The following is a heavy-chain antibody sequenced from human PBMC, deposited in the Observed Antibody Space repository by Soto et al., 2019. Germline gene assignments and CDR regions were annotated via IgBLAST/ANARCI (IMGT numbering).Heavy chain of an antibody. CDR2: IFYAGDT. Sequence: KTSETLSLTCTVSGESIATGAFYWSWIRLQSGKGPEWIGSIFYAGDTYYNPSLKSRVEISLDGSQNQFSLNLRSVTAADTAVYYCAREGDYRTWFEPWGPGTLVTVSS. D-gene: IGHD4-17*01. V-gene: IGHV4-31*03. CDR1: GESIATGAFY. J-gene: IGHJ5*02. CDR3: AREGDYRTWFEP.